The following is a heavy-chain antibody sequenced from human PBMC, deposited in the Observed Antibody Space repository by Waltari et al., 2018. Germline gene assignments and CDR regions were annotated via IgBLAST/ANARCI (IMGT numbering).Heavy chain of an antibody. D-gene: IGHD6-19*01. CDR2: IYYRGRT. J-gene: IGHJ4*02. CDR3: ARDQGVTVAGVFDY. Sequence: QVPLQESGPGLVTPSETLSLTSPVPVGSLSRYYWRWILRPPGKGLEWIGYIYYRGRTNYNPSLKSRVTISVDTSKNQFALKLSSVTAADTAVYYCARDQGVTVAGVFDYWGQGTLVTVSS. V-gene: IGHV4-59*01. CDR1: VGSLSRYY.